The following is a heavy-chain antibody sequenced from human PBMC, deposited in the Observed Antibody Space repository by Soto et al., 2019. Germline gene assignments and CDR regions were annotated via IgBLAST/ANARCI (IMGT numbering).Heavy chain of an antibody. D-gene: IGHD4-4*01. CDR1: GYSFTSYW. CDR2: IYPGDSDT. Sequence: GESLKISCKGSGYSFTSYWIGWVRQMPGKGLEWMGIIYPGDSDTRYSPSFQGQVTISADKSISTAYLQWSSLKASDTAMYYCARALDADDHSTAFDIWGQGTMVTVSS. J-gene: IGHJ3*02. CDR3: ARALDADDHSTAFDI. V-gene: IGHV5-51*01.